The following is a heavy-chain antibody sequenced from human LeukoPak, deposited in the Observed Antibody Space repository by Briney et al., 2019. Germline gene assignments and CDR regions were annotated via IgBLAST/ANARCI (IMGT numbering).Heavy chain of an antibody. D-gene: IGHD1-7*01. Sequence: ASVKVSCKASGYTFTSYYMHWVRQTPGQGLEWMGIINPSGGSTSYAQKFQGRVTMTRDTSTSTAYMELSRLRSDDTAVYYCARDLGELRNYFEYWGQGTLVTVSS. CDR1: GYTFTSYY. CDR3: ARDLGELRNYFEY. CDR2: INPSGGST. V-gene: IGHV1-46*01. J-gene: IGHJ4*02.